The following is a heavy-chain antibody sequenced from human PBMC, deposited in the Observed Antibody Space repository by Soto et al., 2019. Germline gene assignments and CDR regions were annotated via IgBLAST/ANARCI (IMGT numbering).Heavy chain of an antibody. V-gene: IGHV6-1*01. CDR1: GASVSTNTAA. D-gene: IGHD2-8*01. CDR2: TYYGSQWYN. CDR3: AKAWHSGVDAVFGMDV. Sequence: PSQTLSLTCAISGASVSTNTAAWNCIRQSPTRGLEWLGRTYYGSQWYNYYAVSVKSRIAITPDTSKNQFSLHLNSVTPEDAAVYYCAKAWHSGVDAVFGMDVWGQGTTVTVSS. J-gene: IGHJ6*02.